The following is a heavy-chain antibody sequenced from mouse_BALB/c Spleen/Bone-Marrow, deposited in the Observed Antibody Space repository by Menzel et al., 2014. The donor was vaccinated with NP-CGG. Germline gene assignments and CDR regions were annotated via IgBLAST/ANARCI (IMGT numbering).Heavy chain of an antibody. CDR3: AGGPFITTVHYYAMDY. Sequence: VQRVESGPGLVAPSQSLSITCTVSGFSLTSYGVHWVRQPPGKGLEWLGVIWAGGSTNYNSALMSRLSISKDNSKSQVFLKMNSLQTDDTAMYYCAGGPFITTVHYYAMDYWGQGTSVTVSS. CDR1: GFSLTSYG. V-gene: IGHV2-9*02. D-gene: IGHD1-2*01. J-gene: IGHJ4*01. CDR2: IWAGGST.